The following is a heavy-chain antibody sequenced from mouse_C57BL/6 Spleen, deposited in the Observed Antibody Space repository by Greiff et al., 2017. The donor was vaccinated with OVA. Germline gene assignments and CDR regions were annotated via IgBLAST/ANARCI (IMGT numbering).Heavy chain of an antibody. CDR3: ARYYYGNYYFDY. CDR1: GFNIKDYY. V-gene: IGHV14-2*01. D-gene: IGHD2-1*01. Sequence: VHVKQSGAELVKPGASVKLSCTASGFNIKDYYMHWVKQRTEQGLEWIGRIDPEDGETKYAPKFQGKATITADTSSNTAYLHLSSLTSEDTAVYYCARYYYGNYYFDYWGQGTTLTVSS. CDR2: IDPEDGET. J-gene: IGHJ2*01.